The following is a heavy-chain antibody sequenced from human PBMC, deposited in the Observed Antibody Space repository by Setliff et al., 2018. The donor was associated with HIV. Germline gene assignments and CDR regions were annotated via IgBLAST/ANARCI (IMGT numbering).Heavy chain of an antibody. CDR2: INHSGST. CDR1: GGSFSGYY. CDR3: AKVAVTGYCSTTSCQNWLDP. D-gene: IGHD2-2*01. J-gene: IGHJ5*02. Sequence: SETLSLTCAVYGGSFSGYYWSWIRQPPGKGLEWIGEINHSGSTNYNPSLKSRVTISLDTSKNQFSLRLISVTAADTAVYYCAKVAVTGYCSTTSCQNWLDPWGQGTLVTVSS. V-gene: IGHV4-34*01.